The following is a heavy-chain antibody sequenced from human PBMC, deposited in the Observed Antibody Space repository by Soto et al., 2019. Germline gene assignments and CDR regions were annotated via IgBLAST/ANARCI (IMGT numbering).Heavy chain of an antibody. CDR1: GYSFTAYW. D-gene: IGHD4-17*01. CDR3: ARRNQVTEVTTWDWFDP. V-gene: IGHV5-51*01. J-gene: IGHJ5*02. CDR2: IHPGESDT. Sequence: PGESLKICCTSYGYSFTAYWIAWVRQMTGKCLEWMGSIHPGESDTRYSPSFQGHVTISADKSISTAYLQWSSLKASDTAMYYCARRNQVTEVTTWDWFDPWGQGTLVTVSS.